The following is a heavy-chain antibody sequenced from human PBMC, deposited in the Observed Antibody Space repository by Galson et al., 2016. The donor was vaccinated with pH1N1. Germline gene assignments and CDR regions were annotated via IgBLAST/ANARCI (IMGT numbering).Heavy chain of an antibody. Sequence: SLRLSCAASGFTFSSYWMSWVRQAPGKGLEWVANIKEDGSEYEDSVKGRFIISRDNAKNSLYLQMNSLRAEDTAVYYCARAVRFGELGNWFDPWGQGTQVTVSS. D-gene: IGHD3-10*01. CDR1: GFTFSSYW. V-gene: IGHV3-7*01. CDR3: ARAVRFGELGNWFDP. J-gene: IGHJ5*02. CDR2: IKEDGSE.